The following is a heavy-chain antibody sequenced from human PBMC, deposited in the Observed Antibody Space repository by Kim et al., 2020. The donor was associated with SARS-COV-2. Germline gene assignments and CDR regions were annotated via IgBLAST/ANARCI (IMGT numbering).Heavy chain of an antibody. J-gene: IGHJ4*02. CDR3: ARGRKGWYGLLFDY. Sequence: SETLSLTCAVYGGSFSGYYWSWIRQPPGKGLEWIGEINHSGSTNYNPSLKSRVTISVDTSKNQFSLKLSSVTAADMAVYYCARGRKGWYGLLFDYWGQGTLVTVSS. CDR1: GGSFSGYY. V-gene: IGHV4-34*01. CDR2: INHSGST. D-gene: IGHD6-19*01.